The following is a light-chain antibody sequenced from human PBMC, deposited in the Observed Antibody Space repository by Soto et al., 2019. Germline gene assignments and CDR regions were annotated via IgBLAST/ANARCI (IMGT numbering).Light chain of an antibody. Sequence: QSALTQPPSASGSPGQSVTISCTGTRSDVGGYNYVSWYQQHPGKAPKLMIYEVSQRPSGVPDRFSGSKSGNTASLTVSGLQAEDEADYYCNSYAGSNNVFGTGTKVTVL. V-gene: IGLV2-8*01. CDR1: RSDVGGYNY. J-gene: IGLJ1*01. CDR2: EVS. CDR3: NSYAGSNNV.